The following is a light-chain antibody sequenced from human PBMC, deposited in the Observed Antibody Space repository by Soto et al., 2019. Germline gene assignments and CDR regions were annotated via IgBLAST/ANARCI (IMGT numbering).Light chain of an antibody. CDR3: QQYNNWPTWT. CDR2: GAS. V-gene: IGKV3-15*01. J-gene: IGKJ1*01. Sequence: DTVMTQSPATLSVSPGERASLSCGASQSVGSNLAWYQQKPGQAPRLLIYGASTRATGIPARFSGSGSETEFTLTISSLQAEDSAVYFCQQYNNWPTWTFGQGTKVDIK. CDR1: QSVGSN.